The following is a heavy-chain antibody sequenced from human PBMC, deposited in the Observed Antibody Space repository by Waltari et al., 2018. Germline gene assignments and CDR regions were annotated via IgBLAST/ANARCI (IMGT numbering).Heavy chain of an antibody. V-gene: IGHV3-74*03. CDR3: ARSGFMDV. J-gene: IGHJ6*02. CDR1: FSTYW. D-gene: IGHD3-10*01. Sequence: FSTYWMIWAGQAPGEGLVCLSRISPDGTTRMYADSVKGRFTTSRDNAKNTLYLQMDSLRADDTAVYYCARSGFMDVWGQGTTVIVSS. CDR2: ISPDGTTR.